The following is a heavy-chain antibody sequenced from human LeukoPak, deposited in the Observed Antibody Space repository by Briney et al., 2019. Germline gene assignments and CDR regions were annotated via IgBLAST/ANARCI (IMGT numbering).Heavy chain of an antibody. D-gene: IGHD3-22*01. CDR3: ARYYYDSSGPERWFDP. CDR1: GFTFSSYW. CDR2: IHYSGST. J-gene: IGHJ5*02. Sequence: GSLRLSCAASGFTFSSYWMSWVRQPPGKGLEWLGYIHYSGSTIYNPSLKSRVTMSVDTSKNQFSLRLSSATAADTAVYYCARYYYDSSGPERWFDPWGRGTLVTVSS. V-gene: IGHV4-59*01.